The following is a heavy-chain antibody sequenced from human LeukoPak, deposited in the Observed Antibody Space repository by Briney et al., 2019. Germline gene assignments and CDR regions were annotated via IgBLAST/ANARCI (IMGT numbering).Heavy chain of an antibody. D-gene: IGHD3-10*01. CDR2: ISYDGSNK. CDR1: GFTFSSYG. CDR3: AKDTVVRGPFDY. V-gene: IGHV3-30*18. Sequence: GGSLRVSCAASGFTFSSYGMHWVRQAPGKGLEWVAVISYDGSNKYYADSVKGRFTISRDNSKNTLYLQMNSLRAEDTAVYYCAKDTVVRGPFDYWGQGTLVTVSS. J-gene: IGHJ4*02.